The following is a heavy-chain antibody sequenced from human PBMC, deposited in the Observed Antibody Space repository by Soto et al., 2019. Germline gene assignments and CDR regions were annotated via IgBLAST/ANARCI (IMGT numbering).Heavy chain of an antibody. J-gene: IGHJ3*02. CDR3: TRWDYDILTGPGAFDI. CDR2: IYYSGST. CDR1: GGSISSYY. D-gene: IGHD3-9*01. Sequence: SETLSLTCTVSGGSISSYYWSWIRQPPGKGLEWIGYIYYSGSTNYNPSLKSRVTISVDTSKNQFSLKLSSVTAADTAVYYCTRWDYDILTGPGAFDIWGQGTMVTVSS. V-gene: IGHV4-59*01.